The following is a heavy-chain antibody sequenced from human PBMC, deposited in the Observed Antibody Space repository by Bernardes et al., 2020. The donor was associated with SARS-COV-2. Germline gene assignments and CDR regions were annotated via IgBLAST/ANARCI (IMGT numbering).Heavy chain of an antibody. CDR2: VNPNRGNT. Sequence: SVKVSCMASGYTFTHYNVNWVRQAPGQGLEWMGWVNPNRGNTDQAQKFQGRVTMTMNNSISTAYMELSSLRSEDTAVYYCARGPAFTSDYHYFFAMDVWGQGTAVTVSS. CDR3: ARGPAFTSDYHYFFAMDV. V-gene: IGHV1-8*01. J-gene: IGHJ6*02. CDR1: GYTFTHYN.